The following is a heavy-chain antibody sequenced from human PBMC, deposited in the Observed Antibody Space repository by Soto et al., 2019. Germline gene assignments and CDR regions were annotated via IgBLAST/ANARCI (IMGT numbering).Heavy chain of an antibody. V-gene: IGHV3-9*01. Sequence: EVQLVESGGGLVQPGRSLRLSCAASGFTFDDYAMHWVRQAPGKGLEWVSGISWNSGSIGYADSVKGRFTISRDNAKNSLYLQMNSLRAEDTALYYCAKALSSGSTDFDYRGQGTLVTVSS. CDR3: AKALSSGSTDFDY. CDR1: GFTFDDYA. CDR2: ISWNSGSI. J-gene: IGHJ4*02. D-gene: IGHD6-19*01.